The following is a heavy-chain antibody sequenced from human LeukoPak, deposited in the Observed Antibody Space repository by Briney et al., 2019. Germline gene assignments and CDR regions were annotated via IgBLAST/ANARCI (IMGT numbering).Heavy chain of an antibody. CDR2: IYKDGST. CDR1: GGSINNYY. D-gene: IGHD2-2*01. J-gene: IGHJ5*02. Sequence: SETLSLACTVFGGSINNYYWNWIRQSPGKGLEWVGYIYKDGSTHYNPSLKSRVTISRDTSKNQFSLTLNSVTAADTAVYYCARRLCSSITCSIAPSGNWLDPGGQGAQVTVSA. CDR3: ARRLCSSITCSIAPSGNWLDP. V-gene: IGHV4-59*08.